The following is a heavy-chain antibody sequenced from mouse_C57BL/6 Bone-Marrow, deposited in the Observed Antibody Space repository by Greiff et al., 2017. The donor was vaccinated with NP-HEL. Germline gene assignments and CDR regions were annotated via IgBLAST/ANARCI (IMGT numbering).Heavy chain of an antibody. CDR2: ISDGGSYT. D-gene: IGHD2-5*01. V-gene: IGHV5-4*01. CDR1: GFTFSSYA. Sequence: EVMLVESGGGLVKPGGSLKLSCAASGFTFSSYAMSWVRQTPEKRLEWVATISDGGSYTYYPDNVKGRFTISRDNAKNNLYLQMSHLKSEDTAMYYCARDHYSNYYAMDYWGQGTSVTVSS. CDR3: ARDHYSNYYAMDY. J-gene: IGHJ4*01.